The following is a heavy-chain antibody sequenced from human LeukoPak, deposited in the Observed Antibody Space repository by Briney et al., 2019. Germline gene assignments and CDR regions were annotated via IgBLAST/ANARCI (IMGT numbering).Heavy chain of an antibody. D-gene: IGHD1-26*01. CDR1: GYPFTNFY. CDR3: ARDGVLVGSTVLNY. V-gene: IGHV1-2*02. J-gene: IGHJ4*01. CDR2: VNPKSGDT. Sequence: ASVKVSCKPSGYPFTNFYIHWVRQAPGQGLEWMGWVNPKSGDTKYAQKFQDRISMTRDTSISTAYMEVNRLTSDDSAVYYCARDGVLVGSTVLNYWGQGTLVAVAS.